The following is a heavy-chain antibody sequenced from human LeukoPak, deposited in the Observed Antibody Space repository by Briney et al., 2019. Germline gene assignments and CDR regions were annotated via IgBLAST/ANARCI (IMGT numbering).Heavy chain of an antibody. J-gene: IGHJ3*01. D-gene: IGHD3-9*01. CDR3: ARHLSGSTNFIRYFDS. V-gene: IGHV4-59*08. CDR2: VDHTGST. CDR1: DDSITMYY. Sequence: SETLSLTCSVSDDSITMYYWTWIRQPPGKGLEWIGYVDHTGSTNFNPSLKSRVTISVDTSKRQFSLRLTSLTAADTAVYYCARHLSGSTNFIRYFDSWGQGIMVTVSS.